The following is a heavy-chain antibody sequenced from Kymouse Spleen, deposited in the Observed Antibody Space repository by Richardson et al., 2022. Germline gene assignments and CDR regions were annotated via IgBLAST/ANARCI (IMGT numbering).Heavy chain of an antibody. D-gene: IGHD6-13*01. CDR1: GYTFTSYY. CDR2: INPSGGST. CDR3: ARESGYSSSWSLRYFQH. J-gene: IGHJ1*01. V-gene: IGHV1-46*03. Sequence: QVQLVQSGAEVKKPGASVKVSCKASGYTFTSYYMHWVRQAPGQGLEWMGIINPSGGSTSYAQKFQGRVTMTRDTSTSTVYMELSSLRSEDTAVYYCARESGYSSSWSLRYFQHWGQGTLVTVSS.